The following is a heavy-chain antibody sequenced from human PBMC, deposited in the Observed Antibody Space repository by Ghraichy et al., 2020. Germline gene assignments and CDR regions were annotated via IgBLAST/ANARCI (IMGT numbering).Heavy chain of an antibody. J-gene: IGHJ4*02. D-gene: IGHD6-19*01. CDR2: VYYSGST. CDR3: ARHGGHCASSSCLYFDQ. CDR1: GGSIGSYY. V-gene: IGHV4-59*08. Sequence: SETLSLTCNVSGGSIGSYYWSWIRQPPGKALEWLGYVYYSGSTTYNPSLKSRVTISVDTSKNQFSLTLNAVTAADTAVYYCARHGGHCASSSCLYFDQWGPGTLDTVSS.